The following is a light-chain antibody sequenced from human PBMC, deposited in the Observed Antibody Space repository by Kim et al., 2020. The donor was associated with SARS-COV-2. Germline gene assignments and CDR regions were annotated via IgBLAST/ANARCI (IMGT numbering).Light chain of an antibody. CDR3: SSYTSSSTSWV. V-gene: IGLV2-14*01. CDR2: DVS. Sequence: QSALTQPASVSGSPGQSITISCTGTSSDVGGYNYVSWYQQHPGKAPKLMIYDVSKRRSGVSNRFSGSKSGNTASLTISGLQAEDEADYYCSSYTSSSTSWVFGGGTQLTVL. J-gene: IGLJ3*02. CDR1: SSDVGGYNY.